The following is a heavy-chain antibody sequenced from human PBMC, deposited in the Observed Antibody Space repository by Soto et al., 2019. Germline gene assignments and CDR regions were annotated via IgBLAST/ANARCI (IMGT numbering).Heavy chain of an antibody. V-gene: IGHV3-21*01. Sequence: EVQLVESGGGLVKPGGSLRLSCAASGFTFSSYSMNWVRQAPGKGLEWVSSISSSSSYIYYADSVKGRFTISRDNAKNSLYLQMNSLRAEDTAVYYCARERQDWVGATTGVDYWGQGTLVTVSS. D-gene: IGHD1-26*01. CDR1: GFTFSSYS. J-gene: IGHJ4*02. CDR3: ARERQDWVGATTGVDY. CDR2: ISSSSSYI.